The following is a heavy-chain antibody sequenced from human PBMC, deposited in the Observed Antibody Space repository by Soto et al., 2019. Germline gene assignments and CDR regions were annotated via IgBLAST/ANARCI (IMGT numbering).Heavy chain of an antibody. CDR1: GFTFSSYW. CDR3: ARVAAAHNWFDP. D-gene: IGHD6-13*01. V-gene: IGHV3-7*03. CDR2: IKQDGSEE. J-gene: IGHJ5*02. Sequence: GGSLRLSCAASGFTFSSYWMSWVRQAPGKGLEWVANIKQDGSEEYHVDSVKGRFTISRDNAKNSLYLQMNSLRAEDTAVYYCARVAAAHNWFDPWGQGTLVTVSS.